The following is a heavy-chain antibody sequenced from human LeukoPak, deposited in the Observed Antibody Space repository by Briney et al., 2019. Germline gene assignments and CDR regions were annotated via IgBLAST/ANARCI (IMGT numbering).Heavy chain of an antibody. V-gene: IGHV1-69*01. CDR3: ATQPDPTGYSSGWFVY. CDR2: IIPIFGTA. Sequence: ASAMVSCKASGGTFSSYAISWVRQAPGQGLEWMGGIIPIFGTANYAQKFQGRVTITADESTSTAYMEKSSLRSEDTAVYSCATQPDPTGYSSGWFVYWGEGTLVTVVS. J-gene: IGHJ4*02. CDR1: GGTFSSYA. D-gene: IGHD6-19*01.